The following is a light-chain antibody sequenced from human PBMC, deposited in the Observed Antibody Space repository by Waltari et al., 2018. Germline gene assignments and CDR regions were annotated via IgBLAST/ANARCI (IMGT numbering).Light chain of an antibody. V-gene: IGKV1-39*01. CDR2: DAS. CDR1: QRIRSF. J-gene: IGKJ1*01. Sequence: DIHMTQSPSPLSASVGERITISCRVSQRIRSFLHWYQQRSGKAPKLLIYDASSLQSGVPSRFSGSGSGTDFTLTITSLQPEDFATYYCQQSYGTPRTFGQGTKVVIK. CDR3: QQSYGTPRT.